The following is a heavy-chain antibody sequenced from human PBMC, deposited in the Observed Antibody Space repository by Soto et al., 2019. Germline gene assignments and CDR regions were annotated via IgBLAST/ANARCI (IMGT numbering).Heavy chain of an antibody. CDR1: GGSISSGGYY. CDR2: IYYSGST. CDR3: ARDRRYCSGGSCYAYYYGMDV. V-gene: IGHV4-31*03. Sequence: SETLSLTCTVSGGSISSGGYYWSWIRQHPGKGLEWIGYIYYSGSTYYNPSLKSRATISVDTSKNQFSLKLSSVTAADTAVHYCARDRRYCSGGSCYAYYYGMDVWGQGTTVPVSS. J-gene: IGHJ6*02. D-gene: IGHD2-15*01.